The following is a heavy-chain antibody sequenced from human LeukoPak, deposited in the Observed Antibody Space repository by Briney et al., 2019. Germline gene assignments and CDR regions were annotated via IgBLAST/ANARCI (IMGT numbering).Heavy chain of an antibody. CDR2: IFFNGNT. V-gene: IGHV4-39*01. D-gene: IGHD4-17*01. CDR1: GGSINTGSYW. Sequence: SETLSLTCSISGGSINTGSYWWGWIRQTPGKGLEFIGSIFFNGNTFYNPSLKSRVTISVDNFNDQFSLRLISVTAADTAIYYCARQDDQDHGDPNWFDPWGQGILVTVSS. J-gene: IGHJ5*02. CDR3: ARQDDQDHGDPNWFDP.